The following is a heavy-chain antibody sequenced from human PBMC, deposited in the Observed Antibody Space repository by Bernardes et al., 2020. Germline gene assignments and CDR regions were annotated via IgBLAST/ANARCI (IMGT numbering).Heavy chain of an antibody. CDR2: IYWDDDK. CDR3: AHTEYQLPILRFHFDY. Sequence: SGPTLSKPTQTLTLTCPFSGFSLSPSGVGVGWIRQPPGKALDWLALIYWDDDKRYSPSLKSRLTITKDTSKNQVVLTMTNMDPVDTATYYCAHTEYQLPILRFHFDYWGQGTLVTVSS. CDR1: GFSLSPSGVG. D-gene: IGHD2-2*01. V-gene: IGHV2-5*02. J-gene: IGHJ4*02.